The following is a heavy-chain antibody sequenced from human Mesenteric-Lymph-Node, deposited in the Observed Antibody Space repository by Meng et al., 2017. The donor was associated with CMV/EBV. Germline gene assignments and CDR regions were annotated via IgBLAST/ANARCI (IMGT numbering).Heavy chain of an antibody. D-gene: IGHD5-12*01. Sequence: FSSYALPGGRQAPGTGLEWVSAISGSGGSTYYADSVKGRFTISRDNSKNTLYLQMNSLRAEDTAVYYCAKDCPGYSGYDTSRAYFDYWGQGTLVTVSS. V-gene: IGHV3-23*01. CDR2: ISGSGGST. J-gene: IGHJ4*02. CDR3: AKDCPGYSGYDTSRAYFDY. CDR1: FSSYA.